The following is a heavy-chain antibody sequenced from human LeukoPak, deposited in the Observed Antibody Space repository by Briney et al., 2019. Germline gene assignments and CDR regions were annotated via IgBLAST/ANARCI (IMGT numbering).Heavy chain of an antibody. V-gene: IGHV4-34*01. CDR3: ARRGYCSSTSCPRNWFDP. CDR2: IKHSGST. D-gene: IGHD2-2*01. Sequence: SETPSLTSAVYGGSFCGYYWSCIRRPPREGLEWIGEIKHSGSTNYNPSLTSRVTITVDTSKNKFSLKLSSVSAADTAVYYCARRGYCSSTSCPRNWFDPWGQGTLVTVSS. CDR1: GGSFCGYY. J-gene: IGHJ5*02.